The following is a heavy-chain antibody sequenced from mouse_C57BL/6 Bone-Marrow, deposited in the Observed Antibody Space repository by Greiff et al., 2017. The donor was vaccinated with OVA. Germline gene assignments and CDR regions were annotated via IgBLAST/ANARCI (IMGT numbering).Heavy chain of an antibody. J-gene: IGHJ1*03. Sequence: EVKLVESGGGLVQPGGSLKLSCAASGFTFSDYYMYWVRQTPEKRLEWVAYISNGGGSTYYPDTVKGRVTISSDNAKNTLYLQMSRLKSEDTVMYYCARPHYYGSSLSYWYFDVWGTGTTVTVSS. D-gene: IGHD1-1*01. CDR1: GFTFSDYY. CDR3: ARPHYYGSSLSYWYFDV. V-gene: IGHV5-12*01. CDR2: ISNGGGST.